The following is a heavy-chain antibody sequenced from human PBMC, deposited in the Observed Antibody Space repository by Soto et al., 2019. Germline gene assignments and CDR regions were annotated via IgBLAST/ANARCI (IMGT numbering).Heavy chain of an antibody. D-gene: IGHD3-3*01. CDR1: GGSFSGYY. CDR3: ARELDAIWSGYHYYYYYYGMDV. CDR2: INHSGST. V-gene: IGHV4-34*01. Sequence: SETLSLTCAVYGGSFSGYYWSWIRQPPGKGLEWIGEINHSGSTNYNPSLKSRVTISVDTSKNQFSLKLSSVTAADTAVYYCARELDAIWSGYHYYYYYYGMDVWGQGTTVTVSS. J-gene: IGHJ6*02.